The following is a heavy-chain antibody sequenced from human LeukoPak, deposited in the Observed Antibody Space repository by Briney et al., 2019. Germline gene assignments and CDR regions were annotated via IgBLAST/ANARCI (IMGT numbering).Heavy chain of an antibody. Sequence: GSLRLSCSASGFTFSNAWVNWVRQAPGKGLEWVGRIKSKTDGGTTDYAAPVKGRFTISRDDSKNTLHLQMNSLKTEDTAVYYCTTGEYSGYDLSFDYWGQGTLVTVSS. CDR3: TTGEYSGYDLSFDY. J-gene: IGHJ4*02. V-gene: IGHV3-15*07. CDR2: IKSKTDGGTT. D-gene: IGHD5-12*01. CDR1: GFTFSNAW.